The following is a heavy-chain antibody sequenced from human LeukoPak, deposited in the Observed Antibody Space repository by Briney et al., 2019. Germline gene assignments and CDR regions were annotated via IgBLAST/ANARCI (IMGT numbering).Heavy chain of an antibody. V-gene: IGHV3-48*02. Sequence: PGGSLRLSCAASGFTFSSYSVNWVRQAPGKGLEWVSYISSSSSTIYYADSVKGRFTISRDNAKNSLYLQMNSLRDEDTAVYYCASVYYDSSGYYYYYYYGMDVWGQGTTVTVSS. CDR1: GFTFSSYS. CDR2: ISSSSSTI. CDR3: ASVYYDSSGYYYYYYYGMDV. J-gene: IGHJ6*02. D-gene: IGHD3-22*01.